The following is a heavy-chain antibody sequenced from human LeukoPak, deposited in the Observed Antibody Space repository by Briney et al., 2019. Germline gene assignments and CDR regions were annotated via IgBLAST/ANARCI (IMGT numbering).Heavy chain of an antibody. V-gene: IGHV3-23*01. Sequence: GGSLTLSCAASGFTFSSYAMSWVRQAPGRGREGVSAMSGCGCSTYYADSVKGRFTISRDNSKNTLYLQINSLRAEHTAVYYCAKSYYYCSGSYYRSYYYYMDVWGKGTTVTVSS. CDR1: GFTFSSYA. CDR3: AKSYYYCSGSYYRSYYYYMDV. CDR2: MSGCGCST. D-gene: IGHD3-10*01. J-gene: IGHJ6*03.